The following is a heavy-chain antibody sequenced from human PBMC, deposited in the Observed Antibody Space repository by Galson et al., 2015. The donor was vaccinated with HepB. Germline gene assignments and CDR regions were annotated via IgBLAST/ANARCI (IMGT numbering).Heavy chain of an antibody. Sequence: SLRLACAASGFTFSNAWMSWVRQAPGKGLEWVGRIKSKTDGGTTEYAASVKGRFTISRDDSKSIAYLQMNSLKTEDTAVYYCTRDYGDYTYYYYGMDVWGQGTTVTVSS. CDR3: TRDYGDYTYYYYGMDV. J-gene: IGHJ6*02. CDR2: IKSKTDGGTT. D-gene: IGHD4-17*01. CDR1: GFTFSNAW. V-gene: IGHV3-15*01.